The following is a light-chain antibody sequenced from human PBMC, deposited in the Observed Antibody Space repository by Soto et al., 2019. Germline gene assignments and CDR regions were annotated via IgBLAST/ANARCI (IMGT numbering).Light chain of an antibody. V-gene: IGLV2-11*01. CDR3: CSYAGSSTVYG. CDR1: SSDVGGYGY. J-gene: IGLJ1*01. CDR2: DVY. Sequence: QSVLTQPRSVSGSHGQSVTISCTGTSSDVGGYGYVSWYQPHPGKAPKLMIYDVYNRPSGVPDRFSGSKSGNTASLTISGLQAEDEAVYYCCSYAGSSTVYGFGTGTKLTVL.